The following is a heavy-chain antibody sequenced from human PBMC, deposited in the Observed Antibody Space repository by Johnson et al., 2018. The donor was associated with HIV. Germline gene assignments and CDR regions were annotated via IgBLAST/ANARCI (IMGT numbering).Heavy chain of an antibody. CDR1: GFTFSRYA. Sequence: EVQLVESGGGLVQAGGSLRLSCSASGFTFSRYAMNWVRQAPGKGLEWVSSISSSGDRTSYADSVKGRFTISRDNSKNTMLVQMNNLTTEDTALYYCARGNYYGSGSYGAFDIWGQGTMVTVSS. CDR3: ARGNYYGSGSYGAFDI. V-gene: IGHV3-23*04. D-gene: IGHD3-10*01. CDR2: ISSSGDRT. J-gene: IGHJ3*02.